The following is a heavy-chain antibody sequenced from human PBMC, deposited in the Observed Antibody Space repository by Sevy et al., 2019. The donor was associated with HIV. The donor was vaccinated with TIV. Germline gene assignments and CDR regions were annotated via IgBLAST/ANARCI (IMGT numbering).Heavy chain of an antibody. CDR1: GFTFSRYW. V-gene: IGHV3-7*01. J-gene: IGHJ6*02. D-gene: IGHD2-2*01. Sequence: GGSLRLSCVASGFTFSRYWMTWVRQAPGKGLEWVANIKQDESQKYYADSVKGRFTISRDNSKNTLYLQMNSLRAEDTAVYYCARESIVVVPAAIHGPYYYYYGMDVWGQGTTVTVSS. CDR3: ARESIVVVPAAIHGPYYYYYGMDV. CDR2: IKQDESQK.